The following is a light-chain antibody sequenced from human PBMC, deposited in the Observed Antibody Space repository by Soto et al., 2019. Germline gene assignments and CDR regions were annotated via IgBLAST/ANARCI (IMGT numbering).Light chain of an antibody. CDR2: RAS. Sequence: EIVLTQSPGTLSLSPGERVTLSCRAIQSVIDNYLAWFQQKPGQAPRLLIYRASSRATGIPDRFSGSGSGTDFTLTISSLEPEDFAFYYCQQRSNRPPITFGQGTRLEI. CDR3: QQRSNRPPIT. V-gene: IGKV3-11*01. J-gene: IGKJ5*01. CDR1: QSVIDNY.